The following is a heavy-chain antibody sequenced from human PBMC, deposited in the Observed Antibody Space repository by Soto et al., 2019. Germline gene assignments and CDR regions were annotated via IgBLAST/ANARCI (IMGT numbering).Heavy chain of an antibody. V-gene: IGHV4-59*01. CDR1: GGSISSYY. CDR2: IYYSGST. J-gene: IGHJ3*02. CDR3: ASTTNYDYIWGSYRYPDAFDI. Sequence: SETLSLTCTVSGGSISSYYWSWIRQPPGKGLEWIGYIYYSGSTNYNPSLKSRVTISVDTSKNQFSLKLSSVTAADTAVYYCASTTNYDYIWGSYRYPDAFDIWGQGTMVTVSS. D-gene: IGHD3-16*02.